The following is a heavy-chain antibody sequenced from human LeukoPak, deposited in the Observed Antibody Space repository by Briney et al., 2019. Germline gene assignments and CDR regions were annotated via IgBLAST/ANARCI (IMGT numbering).Heavy chain of an antibody. CDR2: ISSSSSYI. V-gene: IGHV3-21*01. J-gene: IGHJ4*02. CDR3: ARSCSSTSCYGL. Sequence: GGSLRLSCAASGCTFSSYSMNWVRQAPGKGLEWVSSISSSSSYIYYADSVKGRFTISRDNAKNSLYLQMNSLRAEDTAVYYCARSCSSTSCYGLWGQGTLVTVSS. D-gene: IGHD2-2*01. CDR1: GCTFSSYS.